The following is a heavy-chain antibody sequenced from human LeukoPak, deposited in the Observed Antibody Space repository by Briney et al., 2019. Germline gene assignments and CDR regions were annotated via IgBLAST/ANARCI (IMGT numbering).Heavy chain of an antibody. CDR2: ISSSSRDI. V-gene: IGHV3-21*01. J-gene: IGHJ4*02. Sequence: GGPLRLSCAASGFTFSSFTMNWVRQAPGKGLEWVAAISSSSRDIFYADSVKGRFSISRDNTQNSLSLQMNSLRAEDTAVYYCVREAAATLFDYWGQGTLVTVSS. CDR1: GFTFSSFT. CDR3: VREAAATLFDY. D-gene: IGHD1-26*01.